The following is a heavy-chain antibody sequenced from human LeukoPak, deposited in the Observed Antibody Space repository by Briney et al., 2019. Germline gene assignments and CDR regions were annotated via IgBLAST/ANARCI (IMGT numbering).Heavy chain of an antibody. V-gene: IGHV3-23*01. D-gene: IGHD2-2*01. CDR3: AKVPRVVPAAAFDY. Sequence: GGSLRLSCAASGFTFSSYAMSWVRQAAGRGLEWVSAISGSGGSTYYADSVKGRFTISRDNSKNTLYLQMNSLRAEDTAVYYCAKVPRVVPAAAFDYWGQGTLVTVSS. CDR1: GFTFSSYA. CDR2: ISGSGGST. J-gene: IGHJ4*02.